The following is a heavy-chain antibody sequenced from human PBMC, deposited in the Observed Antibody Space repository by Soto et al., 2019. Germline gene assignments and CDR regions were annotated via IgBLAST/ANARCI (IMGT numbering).Heavy chain of an antibody. CDR1: GFTFSSYA. Sequence: EVQLLESGGGLVQPGGSLRLSCAASGFTFSSYAMSWVRQAPGKGLEWVSAISGSGGSTYYADSVKGRFTISRDNSKNTLYLQMNRLRAEDTAVYYCANALPGYSSGYYYSWGQGTLVTVSS. CDR2: ISGSGGST. J-gene: IGHJ4*02. CDR3: ANALPGYSSGYYYS. V-gene: IGHV3-23*01. D-gene: IGHD3-22*01.